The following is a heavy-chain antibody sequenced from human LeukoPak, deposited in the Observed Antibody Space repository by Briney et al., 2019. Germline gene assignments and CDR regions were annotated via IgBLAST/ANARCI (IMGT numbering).Heavy chain of an antibody. CDR3: ARVKGNYYDSSGYYHFDY. V-gene: IGHV1-18*01. D-gene: IGHD3-22*01. J-gene: IGHJ4*02. Sequence: ASVKVSCKASGYTFTSYGISWVRQAPGHGLEWMGWISAYNGNSNYAQKLQGRVTMTTVTTTSTAYMELRSLGSDDTAVYYCARVKGNYYDSSGYYHFDYWGQGTLVTVSS. CDR2: ISAYNGNS. CDR1: GYTFTSYG.